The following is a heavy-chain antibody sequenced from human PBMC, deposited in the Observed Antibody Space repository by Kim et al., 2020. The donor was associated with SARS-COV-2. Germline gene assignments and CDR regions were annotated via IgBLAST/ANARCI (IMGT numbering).Heavy chain of an antibody. Sequence: ASVKVSCKASGFNFTAYYIHWVRQAPGQGLEWVGWINPNTGDTNYAQTFKGRITMTRDRSISTAYMELNRLPSDDTAVYYCATGAPRAWGYWGQGTLVTVSS. CDR2: INPNTGDT. CDR1: GFNFTAYY. D-gene: IGHD7-27*01. V-gene: IGHV1-2*02. CDR3: ATGAPRAWGY. J-gene: IGHJ4*02.